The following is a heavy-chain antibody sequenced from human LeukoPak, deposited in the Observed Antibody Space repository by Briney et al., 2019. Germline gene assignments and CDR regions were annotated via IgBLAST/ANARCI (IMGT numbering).Heavy chain of an antibody. V-gene: IGHV3-33*06. CDR3: AKVVQYTASTGTGLDY. CDR1: GFKFSNYG. D-gene: IGHD6-13*01. Sequence: LSGRSLRLSCAASGFKFSNYGMHWVRQAPGKGLDWVAVIWFDGSYIYYGDSVRGRFTISRDNSKNTLYLQMNSLRAEDTAIYYCAKVVQYTASTGTGLDYWGQGTLVTVSS. CDR2: IWFDGSYI. J-gene: IGHJ4*02.